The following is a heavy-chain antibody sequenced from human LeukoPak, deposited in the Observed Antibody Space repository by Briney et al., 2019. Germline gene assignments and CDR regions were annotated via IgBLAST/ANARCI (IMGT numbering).Heavy chain of an antibody. J-gene: IGHJ5*02. CDR3: ARDKFYKYGDYRNWFDP. D-gene: IGHD4-17*01. V-gene: IGHV3-11*01. CDR2: ISSSGSTI. Sequence: PGGSLRLSCAASGFTFSDYYMSWIRQAPGKGLEWVSDISSSGSTIYYADSVKGRFTISRDNAKNSLYLQMNSLRAEDTAVYYCARDKFYKYGDYRNWFDPWGQGTLVTVSS. CDR1: GFTFSDYY.